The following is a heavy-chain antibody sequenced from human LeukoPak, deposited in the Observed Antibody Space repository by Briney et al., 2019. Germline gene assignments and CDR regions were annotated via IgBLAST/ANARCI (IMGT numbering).Heavy chain of an antibody. J-gene: IGHJ4*02. CDR1: GFTFGNYA. CDR3: AKDYASDMATAPFDY. V-gene: IGHV3-23*01. D-gene: IGHD5-24*01. Sequence: QPGGSLRLSCAASGFTFGNYAMSWVRQHPGKGLEWVPVISGSGGSTYYADSVKGRFTISRANSKNTLYLQMNSLRAEDTAVYYCAKDYASDMATAPFDYWGQGTLVTVSS. CDR2: ISGSGGST.